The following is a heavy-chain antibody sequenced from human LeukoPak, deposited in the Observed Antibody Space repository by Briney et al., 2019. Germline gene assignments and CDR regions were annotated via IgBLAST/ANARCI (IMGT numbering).Heavy chain of an antibody. D-gene: IGHD3-22*01. V-gene: IGHV3-74*01. CDR2: INSDGINT. CDR1: GFTFNIYT. Sequence: PGESLRLSCAASGFTFNIYTMYWVRQAPGKGLVWVSRINSDGINTSYADSVKGRFTISRDNAKNTLNLQMNSLRAEDTAVYYCARDLGQYYDTSDNWFDPWGQGTLVTVSS. J-gene: IGHJ5*02. CDR3: ARDLGQYYDTSDNWFDP.